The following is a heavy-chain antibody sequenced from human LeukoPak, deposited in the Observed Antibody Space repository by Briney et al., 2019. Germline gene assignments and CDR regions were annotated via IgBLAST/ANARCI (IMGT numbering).Heavy chain of an antibody. CDR1: GYSFTSYW. CDR3: ARSRGVTTYLLGY. CDR2: IYPGDSDT. J-gene: IGHJ4*02. Sequence: GESLKISCKGSGYSFTSYWIGWVRQMPGQGLEWIGIIYPGDSDTRYSPSFQGQVTISADKSISTAYLQWSSLKASDTAMYYCARSRGVTTYLLGYWGPGTLVTVSS. D-gene: IGHD4-17*01. V-gene: IGHV5-51*01.